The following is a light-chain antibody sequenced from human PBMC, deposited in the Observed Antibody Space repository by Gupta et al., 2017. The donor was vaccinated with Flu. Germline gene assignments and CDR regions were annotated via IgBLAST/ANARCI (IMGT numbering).Light chain of an antibody. CDR3: QQSYSTPRT. Sequence: DIQMTQSPSSMSASVGDRVTITCRASQNISNYLNWYQQKPGKAPKLLIYAASSLQSGVPSRFSGSGSGTEITLTISSLQLEDFATFYCQQSYSTPRTFGQGTKLEI. CDR1: QNISNY. J-gene: IGKJ2*01. V-gene: IGKV1-39*01. CDR2: AAS.